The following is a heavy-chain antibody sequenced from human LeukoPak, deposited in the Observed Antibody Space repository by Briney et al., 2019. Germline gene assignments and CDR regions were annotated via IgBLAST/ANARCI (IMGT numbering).Heavy chain of an antibody. D-gene: IGHD2-2*01. CDR1: GGSVNSYY. CDR3: ARWYCVSNTCYHMDV. Sequence: SETLSLTCTVSGGSVNSYYWSWIRQPPGEGLEWIGYIYYTGSTSYNPSPKSRVTMSVDTSKNQLSLKVSSVTAADTAVYYCARWYCVSNTCYHMDVWGKGTTVTVSS. V-gene: IGHV4-59*02. J-gene: IGHJ6*03. CDR2: IYYTGST.